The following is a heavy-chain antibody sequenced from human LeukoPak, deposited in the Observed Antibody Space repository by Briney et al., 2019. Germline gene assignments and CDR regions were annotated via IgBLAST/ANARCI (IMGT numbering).Heavy chain of an antibody. CDR3: ARDLGDTAMAKFRYYGMDV. Sequence: SETLSLTCTVSGGSISSGDYYWSWIRQPPGKGLEWIGYIYYSGSTYYNPSLKSRVTISVDTSKNQFSLKLSSVTAADTAVYYCARDLGDTAMAKFRYYGMDVWGQGTTVTVSS. D-gene: IGHD5-18*01. CDR2: IYYSGST. J-gene: IGHJ6*02. V-gene: IGHV4-30-4*01. CDR1: GGSISSGDYY.